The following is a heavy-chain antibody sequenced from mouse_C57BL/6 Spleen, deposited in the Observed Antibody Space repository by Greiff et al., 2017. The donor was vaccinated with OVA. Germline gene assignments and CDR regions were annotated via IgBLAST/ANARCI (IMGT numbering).Heavy chain of an antibody. J-gene: IGHJ1*03. CDR2: IYPGDGDT. Sequence: QSGAELVKPGASVKISCKASGYAFSSYWMNWVKQRPGKGLEWIGQIYPGDGDTNYNGKFKGKATLTADKSSSTAYMQLSSLTSEDSAVYFCATITTVVAPYFDVWGTGTTVTVSS. CDR1: GYAFSSYW. D-gene: IGHD1-1*01. CDR3: ATITTVVAPYFDV. V-gene: IGHV1-80*01.